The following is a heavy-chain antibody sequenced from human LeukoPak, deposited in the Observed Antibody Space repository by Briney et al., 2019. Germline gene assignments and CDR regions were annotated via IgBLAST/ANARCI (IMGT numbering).Heavy chain of an antibody. Sequence: SETLSLTCTASGDSISSYYWTWIRQPPGKGLEWIGYIYNTGGTDYNPSLRSRVTISVDTSKNQFSLKLNSVTAADTAVYYCARAGSGYSFDIWGQGTMVTVSS. CDR3: ARAGSGYSFDI. V-gene: IGHV4-59*01. CDR2: IYNTGGT. CDR1: GDSISSYY. J-gene: IGHJ3*02. D-gene: IGHD3-22*01.